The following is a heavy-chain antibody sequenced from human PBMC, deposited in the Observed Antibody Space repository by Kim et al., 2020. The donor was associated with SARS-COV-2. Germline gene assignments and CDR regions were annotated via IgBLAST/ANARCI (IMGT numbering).Heavy chain of an antibody. J-gene: IGHJ4*02. D-gene: IGHD3-22*01. Sequence: YADPLKGRFTISRDNAKNTLYLQMNSLRAEDTAVYYCARGHYDSSGLFDYWGQGTLVTVSS. CDR3: ARGHYDSSGLFDY. V-gene: IGHV3-74*01.